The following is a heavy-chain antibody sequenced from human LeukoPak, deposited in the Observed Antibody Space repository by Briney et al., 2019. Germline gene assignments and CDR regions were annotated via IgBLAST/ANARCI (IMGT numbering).Heavy chain of an antibody. CDR2: INTDSSSI. CDR3: ARESESDFWTGSYFDN. D-gene: IGHD3/OR15-3a*01. Sequence: GGSLRLSCAASGFTFSIYEMNWVRQAPGKGLEWISHINTDSSSIHYADSMKGRFTISRDNAKNSLYLQIDSLRADDTAVYFCARESESDFWTGSYFDNWGQGILVTVSS. CDR1: GFTFSIYE. J-gene: IGHJ4*02. V-gene: IGHV3-48*03.